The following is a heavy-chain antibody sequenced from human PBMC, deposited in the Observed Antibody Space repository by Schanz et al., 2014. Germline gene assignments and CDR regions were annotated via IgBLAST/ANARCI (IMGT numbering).Heavy chain of an antibody. CDR3: ARCEDY. J-gene: IGHJ4*02. Sequence: EVQLVESGGGLVKPGGSLRLSCAASGFTFSDSWMHWVRQAPGKGLVWVSRTSNDGSFTTFADSVKGRFTISRDNAKNTLYLQRNSLRAEDTAVYYCARCEDYWGQGTLVTFSS. CDR2: TSNDGSFT. CDR1: GFTFSDSW. V-gene: IGHV3-74*02.